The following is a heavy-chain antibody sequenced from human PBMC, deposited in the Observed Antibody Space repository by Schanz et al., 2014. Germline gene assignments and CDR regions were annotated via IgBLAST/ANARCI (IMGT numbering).Heavy chain of an antibody. CDR3: ARGRVVPAAPEFDY. J-gene: IGHJ4*02. CDR2: VSYDGSS. D-gene: IGHD2-2*01. Sequence: QVQLQESGPGLVKPSETLSLRCTISGDSISGYYWTWIRQAPGKGLEWIGYVSYDGSSSLNPSLKSRVPISVDTSKKQFSLNLSSVTAADTAVYYCARGRVVPAAPEFDYWGQGTPVTVSS. V-gene: IGHV4-59*01. CDR1: GDSISGYY.